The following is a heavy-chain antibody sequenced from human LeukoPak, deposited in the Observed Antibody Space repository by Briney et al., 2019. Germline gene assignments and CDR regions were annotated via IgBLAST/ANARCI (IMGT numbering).Heavy chain of an antibody. J-gene: IGHJ4*02. CDR3: ARADSSSWYNGNDY. CDR1: GYTFTSYY. CDR2: ISAYNGNT. D-gene: IGHD6-13*01. Sequence: GASVKVSCKASGYTFTSYYMHWVRQAPGQGLEWMGWISAYNGNTNYAQKLQGRVTMTTDTSTSTAYMELRSLRSDDTAVYYCARADSSSWYNGNDYWGQGTLVTVSS. V-gene: IGHV1-18*04.